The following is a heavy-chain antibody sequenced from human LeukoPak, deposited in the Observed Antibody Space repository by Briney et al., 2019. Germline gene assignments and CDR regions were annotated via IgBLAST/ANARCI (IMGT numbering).Heavy chain of an antibody. CDR2: ISNNGGYT. Sequence: GGSLRLSCAASGFTFSSSAMSWVRQAPGKGLEWVSAISNNGGYTYYADSVQGRFTISRDNSKNTLYLQMNSLRAEDTAVYYCAMGGSGWYDVPFDYWGQGTLVTVSS. CDR3: AMGGSGWYDVPFDY. V-gene: IGHV3-23*01. D-gene: IGHD6-19*01. CDR1: GFTFSSSA. J-gene: IGHJ4*02.